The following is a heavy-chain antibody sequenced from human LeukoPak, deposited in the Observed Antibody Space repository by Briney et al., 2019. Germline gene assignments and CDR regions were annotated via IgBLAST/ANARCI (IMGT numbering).Heavy chain of an antibody. Sequence: PGGSLRLSCAASGFTFSSYAMSWVRQAPGKGLEWVSAISGSGGSTYYADSVKGRFTISRDNAKNSLYLQMNSLRAEDTAVYYCARTTYYYDQDYWGQGTLVTVSS. CDR3: ARTTYYYDQDY. CDR1: GFTFSSYA. V-gene: IGHV3-23*01. D-gene: IGHD3-22*01. CDR2: ISGSGGST. J-gene: IGHJ4*02.